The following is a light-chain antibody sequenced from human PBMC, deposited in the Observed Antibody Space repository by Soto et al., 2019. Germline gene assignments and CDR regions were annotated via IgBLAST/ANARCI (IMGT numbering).Light chain of an antibody. CDR2: AAS. CDR1: QSISSF. Sequence: DIQMTQSPSSLSASVGDRVTITCRASQSISSFLNWYQQKPGKVPKLLIYAASNLQTGVPSRFSGSGSGTDFTLTISYLQPDDFATYYCEQSFRTPPYTFGQGTRLEMK. CDR3: EQSFRTPPYT. J-gene: IGKJ2*01. V-gene: IGKV1-39*01.